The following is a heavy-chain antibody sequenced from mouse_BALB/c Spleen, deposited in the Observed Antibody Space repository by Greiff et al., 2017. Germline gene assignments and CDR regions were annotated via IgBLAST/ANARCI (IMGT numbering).Heavy chain of an antibody. CDR3: ARVGGRAGCFDY. CDR2: INPYNGAT. CDR1: GYSFTGYY. J-gene: IGHJ2*01. Sequence: EVQLQQSGPELVKPGASVKISCKASGYSFTGYYMHWVKQSHVKSLEWIGRINPYNGATSYNQNFKDKASLTVDKSSSTAYMELHSLTSEDSAVYYCARVGGRAGCFDYWGQGTTLTVSS. V-gene: IGHV1-26*01.